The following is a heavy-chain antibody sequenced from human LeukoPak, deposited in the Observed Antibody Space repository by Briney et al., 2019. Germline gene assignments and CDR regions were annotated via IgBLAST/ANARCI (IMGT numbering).Heavy chain of an antibody. D-gene: IGHD3-22*01. CDR2: ISGSGGST. J-gene: IGHJ4*02. CDR1: GFTFSSYA. V-gene: IGHV3-23*01. Sequence: GGSLRLSCAASGFTFSSYAMSWVRQAPGKGLEWVSAISGSGGSTYYADSVKGRFTISRDNSKNTLYLQMNSLSAEDTAVYYCAKYEGWYYYDSSGYYSPYFDYWGQGTLVTVSS. CDR3: AKYEGWYYYDSSGYYSPYFDY.